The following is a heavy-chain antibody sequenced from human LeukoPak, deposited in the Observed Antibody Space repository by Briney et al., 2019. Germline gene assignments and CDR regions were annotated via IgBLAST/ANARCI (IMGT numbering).Heavy chain of an antibody. CDR3: ARGLREYYFDY. V-gene: IGHV3-53*01. D-gene: IGHD3-10*01. CDR2: IYSDNT. J-gene: IGHJ4*02. CDR1: GFTVSSNS. Sequence: GGSLGLSCTVSGFTVSSNSMSWVRQAPGKGLEWVSFIYSDNTHYSDSVKGRFTISRDNSKNTLYLQMNSLRAEDTAVYYCARGLREYYFDYWGQGTLVTVSS.